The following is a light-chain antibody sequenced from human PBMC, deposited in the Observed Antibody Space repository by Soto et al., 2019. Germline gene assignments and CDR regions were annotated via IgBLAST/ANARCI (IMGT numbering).Light chain of an antibody. J-gene: IGLJ2*01. Sequence: QSALTQPPSASGSPGQSVTISCTGTSSDIGGYDYFSWFQHHPGRAPKLKIYELTKRPSGVADRFSGSRSGNTASLTVSGLQAEDEADYYCSSYAGSNNVIFGGGTKLTVL. CDR2: ELT. CDR3: SSYAGSNNVI. CDR1: SSDIGGYDY. V-gene: IGLV2-8*01.